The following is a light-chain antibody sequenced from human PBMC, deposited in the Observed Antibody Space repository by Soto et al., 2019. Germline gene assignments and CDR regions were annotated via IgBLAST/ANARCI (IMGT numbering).Light chain of an antibody. V-gene: IGLV2-14*01. CDR2: EVS. J-gene: IGLJ1*01. Sequence: QSVLTQSASVSGSPGQSITISCTGTSSDVGGYNYVSWYQQHPGKAPKLLIYEVSNRPSGVSNRFSGSKSGNTASLTISGLQAEDEADYYCSSYTDTNTYVFGTGTKVTVL. CDR1: SSDVGGYNY. CDR3: SSYTDTNTYV.